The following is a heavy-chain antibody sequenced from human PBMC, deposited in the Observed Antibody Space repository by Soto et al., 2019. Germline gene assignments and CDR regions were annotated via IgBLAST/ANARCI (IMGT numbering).Heavy chain of an antibody. J-gene: IGHJ6*02. CDR3: ARGVLYCGGDCYPDYGMDV. CDR1: GGTFSSYA. Sequence: SVKVSCKASGGTFSSYAISWVRQAPGQGLEWMGGVIPILGTANYAQKFQGRVTITADESTSTAYMELSSLRSEDTAVYYCARGVLYCGGDCYPDYGMDVWGQGTTVTVSS. CDR2: VIPILGTA. D-gene: IGHD2-21*02. V-gene: IGHV1-69*13.